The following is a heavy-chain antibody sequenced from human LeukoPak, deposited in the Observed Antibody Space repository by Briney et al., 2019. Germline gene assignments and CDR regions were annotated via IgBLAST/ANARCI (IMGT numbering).Heavy chain of an antibody. CDR1: GFTFSTYA. Sequence: GGSLRLSCAASGFTFSTYAMSWVRQAPGKGLEWVSATSGSGDTTYYADSVKGRFTISRDNSKNTLYLQINSLRAGDTAVYYCAKVGSPLGPLFDYWGQGTLVTVSS. J-gene: IGHJ4*02. CDR3: AKVGSPLGPLFDY. D-gene: IGHD3-3*02. CDR2: TSGSGDTT. V-gene: IGHV3-23*01.